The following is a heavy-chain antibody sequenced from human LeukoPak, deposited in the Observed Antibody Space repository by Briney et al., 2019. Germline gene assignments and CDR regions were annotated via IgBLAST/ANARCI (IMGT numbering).Heavy chain of an antibody. CDR1: GGSFSGYY. J-gene: IGHJ6*04. CDR2: INHSGST. Sequence: PSETLSLTCAVYGGSFSGYYWSWIRQPPGKGLEWIGEINHSGSTNYNPSLKSRVTISVDTSKNQFSLKLSSVTAADTAVYYCARYIVVVPAAKPSYYYGMDVWGKGTTVTVSP. CDR3: ARYIVVVPAAKPSYYYGMDV. D-gene: IGHD2-2*01. V-gene: IGHV4-34*01.